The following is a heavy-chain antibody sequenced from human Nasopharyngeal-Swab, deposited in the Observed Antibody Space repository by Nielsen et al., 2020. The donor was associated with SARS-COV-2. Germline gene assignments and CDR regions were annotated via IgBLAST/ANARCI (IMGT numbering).Heavy chain of an antibody. CDR2: ISYDGYNK. CDR3: AKPASGGYFSDFDY. V-gene: IGHV3-30*18. J-gene: IGHJ4*02. CDR1: RSLSSSYC. Sequence: SRAATRSLSSSYCMHWVRQAPGKGLEWVAVISYDGYNKYYPDSVKGRFTISRDNSKNTLYLQMNNLRAEDTAVYYCAKPASGGYFSDFDYWGKGTLVTVSS. D-gene: IGHD1-26*01.